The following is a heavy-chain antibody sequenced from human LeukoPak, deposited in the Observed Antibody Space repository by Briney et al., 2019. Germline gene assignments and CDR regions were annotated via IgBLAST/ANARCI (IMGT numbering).Heavy chain of an antibody. Sequence: GGSLRLSCAASGFTFSSYSMNWVRQAPGKGLEWVSSISSSSSYIYYADSVKGRFTISRDNAKNSLYLQMNSLRAEDTAVYYCARVSGGYATDYWGQGTLVTVSS. V-gene: IGHV3-21*01. D-gene: IGHD5-12*01. CDR3: ARVSGGYATDY. CDR1: GFTFSSYS. J-gene: IGHJ4*02. CDR2: ISSSSSYI.